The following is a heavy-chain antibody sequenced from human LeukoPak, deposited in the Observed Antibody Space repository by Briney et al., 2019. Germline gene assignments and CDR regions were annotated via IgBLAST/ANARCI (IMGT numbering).Heavy chain of an antibody. D-gene: IGHD1-7*01. CDR3: ARGHWNYFYFDY. Sequence: GSSVKVSCKASGGTFSSYAISWVRQAPGQGLEWMGRIIPILGIANYAQKFQGRVTITADKSTSTAYMELSSLRSEDTAVYYCARGHWNYFYFDYWGQGTLVTVSS. CDR2: IIPILGIA. V-gene: IGHV1-69*04. J-gene: IGHJ4*02. CDR1: GGTFSSYA.